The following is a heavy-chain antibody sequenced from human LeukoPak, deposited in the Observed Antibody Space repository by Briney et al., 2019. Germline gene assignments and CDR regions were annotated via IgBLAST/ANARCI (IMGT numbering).Heavy chain of an antibody. V-gene: IGHV4-59*01. CDR2: IYYSGST. Sequence: SETLSLTCTVSGGSISSYYWSWIRQPPGKGLEWIGYIYYSGSTNYNPSLKSRVTISVDTSKNQFSLKVNSVTAADTAVYYCARRVEGGYSYGYQYYMDVWGKGTTVTVSS. CDR1: GGSISSYY. D-gene: IGHD5-18*01. CDR3: ARRVEGGYSYGYQYYMDV. J-gene: IGHJ6*03.